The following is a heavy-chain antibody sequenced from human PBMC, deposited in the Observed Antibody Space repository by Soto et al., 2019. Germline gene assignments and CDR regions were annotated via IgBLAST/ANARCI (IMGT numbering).Heavy chain of an antibody. J-gene: IGHJ4*02. D-gene: IGHD3-22*01. CDR1: GFTFSSYG. Sequence: QVQLVESGGGVVQPGRSLRLSCAASGFTFSSYGMHWVRQAPGKGLEWVAVIWYDGSNKYYADSVKGRFTISRDNSKNTLYLQMNSLSAEDTAVYYCARGGYYDSSGSERWGQGTLVTVSS. V-gene: IGHV3-33*01. CDR3: ARGGYYDSSGSER. CDR2: IWYDGSNK.